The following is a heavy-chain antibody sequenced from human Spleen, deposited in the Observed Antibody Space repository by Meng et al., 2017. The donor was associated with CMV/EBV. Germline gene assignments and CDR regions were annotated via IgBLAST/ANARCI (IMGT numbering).Heavy chain of an antibody. CDR2: MYYSGST. CDR1: GGSISTYY. Sequence: SETLSLTCTVSGGSISTYYWSWIRQPPGKGLEWIGYMYYSGSTNYNPSLKSRVTISVDTSKNQYSLKLSSVTAADTAVYYCAREGDGYYFDYWGQGTLVTVSS. CDR3: AREGDGYYFDY. J-gene: IGHJ4*02. V-gene: IGHV4-59*12. D-gene: IGHD3-10*01.